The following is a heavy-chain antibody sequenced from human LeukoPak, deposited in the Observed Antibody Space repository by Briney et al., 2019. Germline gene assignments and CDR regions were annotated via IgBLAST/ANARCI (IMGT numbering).Heavy chain of an antibody. CDR3: ARDTPALVVY. V-gene: IGHV3-21*01. CDR2: ISSSSSYI. J-gene: IGHJ4*02. CDR1: GFTFSSYG. D-gene: IGHD2-21*01. Sequence: GGSLRLSCAASGFTFSSYGMSWVRQAPGKGLEWVSSISSSSSYIYYADSVKGRFTISRDNAKNSLYLQMNSLRAEDTAVYYCARDTPALVVYWGQGTLVTVSS.